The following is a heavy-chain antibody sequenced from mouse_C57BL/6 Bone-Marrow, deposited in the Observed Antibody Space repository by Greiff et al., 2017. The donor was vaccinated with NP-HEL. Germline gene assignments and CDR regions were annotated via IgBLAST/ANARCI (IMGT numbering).Heavy chain of an antibody. J-gene: IGHJ1*03. V-gene: IGHV1-80*01. CDR3: ARIYYYGSWYFDV. CDR2: IYPGDGDT. Sequence: VQRVESGAELVKPGASVKISCKASGYAFSSYWMTWVKQRPGKGLEWIGQIYPGDGDTNYNGKFKGKATLTADKSSSTAYMQLSSLTSEDSAVYFCARIYYYGSWYFDVWGTGTTVTVSS. D-gene: IGHD1-1*01. CDR1: GYAFSSYW.